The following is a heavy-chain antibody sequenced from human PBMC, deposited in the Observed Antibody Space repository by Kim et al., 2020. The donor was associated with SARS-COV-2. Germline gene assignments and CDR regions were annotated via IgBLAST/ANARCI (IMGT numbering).Heavy chain of an antibody. CDR1: GFTFSSYA. V-gene: IGHV3-23*01. D-gene: IGHD3-10*01. CDR3: ATTGSGSIDAFDI. CDR2: ISGSGGST. Sequence: GGSLRLSCAASGFTFSSYAMSWVRQAPGKGLEWVSAISGSGGSTYYADSMKGRFTISRDNSKNTLYLQMNSLRAEDTAVYYCATTGSGSIDAFDIWGQGTMVTVSS. J-gene: IGHJ3*02.